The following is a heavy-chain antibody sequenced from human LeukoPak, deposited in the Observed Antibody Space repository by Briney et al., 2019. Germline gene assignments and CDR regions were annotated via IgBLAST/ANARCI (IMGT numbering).Heavy chain of an antibody. J-gene: IGHJ4*02. CDR2: INPNSGGT. Sequence: ASVKVSCKASGYTFTGYYMHWVRQAPGQGLEWMGWINPNSGGTNYAQKVQGRVTMTRDTSISTAYMELSRLRSDDTAVYYCARDSYYYDSSGNPKHWGQGTLVTVSS. CDR1: GYTFTGYY. V-gene: IGHV1-2*02. CDR3: ARDSYYYDSSGNPKH. D-gene: IGHD3-22*01.